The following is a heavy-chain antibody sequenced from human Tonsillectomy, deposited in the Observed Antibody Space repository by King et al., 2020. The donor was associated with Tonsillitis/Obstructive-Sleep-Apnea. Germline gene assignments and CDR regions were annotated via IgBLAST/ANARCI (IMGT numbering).Heavy chain of an antibody. J-gene: IGHJ4*02. Sequence: VQLVESGGGVVRPGGSLRLSCAASGFIFDDYGVSWVRQVPGKGLEWVTGMNWDGTTISYAGSVKGRFTISRDNAKNSLYLQMNSLRAEDTALYYCARGTGSGLLILHDHWGQGTLVTVSS. CDR2: MNWDGTTI. D-gene: IGHD3/OR15-3a*01. CDR3: ARGTGSGLLILHDH. CDR1: GFIFDDYG. V-gene: IGHV3-20*04.